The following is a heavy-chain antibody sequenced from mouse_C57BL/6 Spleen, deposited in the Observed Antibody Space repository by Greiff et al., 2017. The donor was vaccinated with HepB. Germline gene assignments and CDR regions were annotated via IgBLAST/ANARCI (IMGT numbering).Heavy chain of an antibody. Sequence: QVQLQQSGAELVKPGASVKISCKASGYAFSSYWMNWVKQRSGKGLEWIGQIYPGDGDTNYNGKFKGKATLTADKSSSTAYMQLSSLTSEESAVYYSARWDGSYYYAMDYWGQGTSVTGSS. CDR3: ARWDGSYYYAMDY. J-gene: IGHJ4*01. D-gene: IGHD1-1*01. CDR1: GYAFSSYW. V-gene: IGHV1-80*01. CDR2: IYPGDGDT.